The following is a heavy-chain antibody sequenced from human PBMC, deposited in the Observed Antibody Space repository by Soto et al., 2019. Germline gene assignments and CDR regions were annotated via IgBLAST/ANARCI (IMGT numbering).Heavy chain of an antibody. V-gene: IGHV1-2*02. CDR3: AREKRFVEWSTGDYGMDV. Sequence: ASVKVSCKASGYTFTGYYMHWVRQAPGQGLEWMGWINPNSGGTNYAQKFQGRVTMTRDTSISTAYMELSRLRSDDTAVYYCAREKRFVEWSTGDYGMDVWGQGTTVTVSS. D-gene: IGHD3-3*01. CDR2: INPNSGGT. J-gene: IGHJ6*02. CDR1: GYTFTGYY.